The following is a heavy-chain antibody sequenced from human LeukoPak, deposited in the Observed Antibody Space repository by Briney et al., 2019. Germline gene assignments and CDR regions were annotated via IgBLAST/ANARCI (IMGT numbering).Heavy chain of an antibody. CDR2: ISYDGSNK. CDR1: GFTFSSYG. CDR3: AKGTYSRSPRDY. Sequence: GGSLRLSCAASGFTFSSYGMHWVRQAPGKGLEWVAVISYDGSNKYYADSVKGRFTISRDNSKNTLFLQMNSLRAEDTAVYYCAKGTYSRSPRDYWGQGTLVTVSS. D-gene: IGHD6-6*01. V-gene: IGHV3-30*18. J-gene: IGHJ4*02.